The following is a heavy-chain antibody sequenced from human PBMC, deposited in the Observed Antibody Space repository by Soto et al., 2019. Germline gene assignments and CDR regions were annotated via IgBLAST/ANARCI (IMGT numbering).Heavy chain of an antibody. CDR3: ARGEGVVADAGWFDP. CDR2: IYYSGST. V-gene: IGHV4-31*03. J-gene: IGHJ5*02. D-gene: IGHD2-15*01. CDR1: GGSISSGGYY. Sequence: QVQLQESGPGLVKPSQTLSLTCTVSGGSISSGGYYWSWIRQHPGKGLEWIGYIYYSGSTYYNPYLKSRVTISVDTSTNQISLKLSSVTAAHTAVYYCARGEGVVADAGWFDPWGKRTLVTVSS.